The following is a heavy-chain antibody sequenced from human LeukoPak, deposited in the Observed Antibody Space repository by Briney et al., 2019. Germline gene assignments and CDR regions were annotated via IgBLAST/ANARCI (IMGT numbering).Heavy chain of an antibody. CDR3: ARSAVGVGYYDSSGYLDY. CDR2: INTNTGNP. J-gene: IGHJ4*02. D-gene: IGHD3-22*01. V-gene: IGHV7-4-1*02. CDR1: GYTFTSYA. Sequence: ASVKVSCKASGYTFTSYAMNWVRQAPGQGLEWVGWINTNTGNPTYAQGFTGRVVFPLDTSVSTAYLEISSLKAEDTAVYYCARSAVGVGYYDSSGYLDYWGQGTLVTVSS.